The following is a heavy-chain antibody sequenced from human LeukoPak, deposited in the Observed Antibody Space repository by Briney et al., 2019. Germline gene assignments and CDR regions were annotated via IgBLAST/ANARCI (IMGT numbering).Heavy chain of an antibody. V-gene: IGHV3-13*01. CDR3: ASAYGSGLYFQH. CDR2: IGTAGDT. J-gene: IGHJ1*01. CDR1: GFTFSSYD. Sequence: PGGSLRLSCAASGFTFSSYDMHWVRQATGKGLEWVSAIGTAGDTYYPGSVKGRFTISRENAKNSLYLQMNSLRAGDTAVYYCASAYGSGLYFQHWGQGTLVTVSS. D-gene: IGHD3-10*01.